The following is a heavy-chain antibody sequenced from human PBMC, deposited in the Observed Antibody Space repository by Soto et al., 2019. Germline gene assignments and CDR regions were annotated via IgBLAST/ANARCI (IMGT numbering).Heavy chain of an antibody. CDR2: VKTNADDGRTT. Sequence: GESLKISCKGSGYSFATYWIGWVRQMPGKGLEWIGRVKTNADDGRTTDFAATLRDRFEISRDKSQNILYLEMNSLKVEDTGTYYCTTLNGYALDTWGRGTSVTVSS. J-gene: IGHJ5*02. CDR3: TTLNGYALDT. V-gene: IGHV3-15*01. D-gene: IGHD2-2*03. CDR1: GYSFATYW.